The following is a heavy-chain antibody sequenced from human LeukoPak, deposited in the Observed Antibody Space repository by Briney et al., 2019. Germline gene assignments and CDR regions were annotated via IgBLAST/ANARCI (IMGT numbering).Heavy chain of an antibody. Sequence: GGSLRLSCAASGFTFSSYGMHWVRQAPGKGLEWVAFIRYDGSNKYYADSVKGRFTISRDNAKNTLYLQMNSLRAEDTAVYYCARGDSGYDRGDYYYYMDVWGKGTTVTVSS. D-gene: IGHD5-12*01. CDR3: ARGDSGYDRGDYYYYMDV. V-gene: IGHV3-30*02. CDR2: IRYDGSNK. CDR1: GFTFSSYG. J-gene: IGHJ6*03.